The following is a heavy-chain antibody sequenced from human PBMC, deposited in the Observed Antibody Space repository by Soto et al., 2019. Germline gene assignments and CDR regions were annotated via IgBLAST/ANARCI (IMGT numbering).Heavy chain of an antibody. CDR3: AKDPSRTTTNRKFEF. Sequence: GGSLRLSCVGSGFTFSSYAMSWVRQAPGKGLEWVSAISGGGGSAYHADSVKGRFTISRDNSKNTLFLQMNSLRVEDTAVYYCAKDPSRTTTNRKFEFWGQGTLVTVSS. V-gene: IGHV3-23*01. D-gene: IGHD1-26*01. CDR1: GFTFSSYA. CDR2: ISGGGGSA. J-gene: IGHJ4*02.